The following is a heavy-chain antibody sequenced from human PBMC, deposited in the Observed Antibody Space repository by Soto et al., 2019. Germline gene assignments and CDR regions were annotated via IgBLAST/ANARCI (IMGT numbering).Heavy chain of an antibody. CDR1: GYTFTSYG. D-gene: IGHD5-18*01. V-gene: IGHV1-18*01. CDR3: ARDRRIQLWLADAFDI. J-gene: IGHJ3*02. CDR2: ISAYNGNT. Sequence: QVQLVQSGAEVKKPGASVKVSCKASGYTFTSYGISWVRQAPGQGLEWMGWISAYNGNTNYAQKLQGRVTMTTDTATSTAYMELRSLRSDDTAVYYCARDRRIQLWLADAFDIWGQGTMVTVSS.